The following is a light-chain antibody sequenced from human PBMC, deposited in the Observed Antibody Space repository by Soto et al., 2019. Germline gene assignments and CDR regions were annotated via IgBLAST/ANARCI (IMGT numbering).Light chain of an antibody. CDR3: QQYYSSPTWT. CDR1: QSIFYSSNNKNY. J-gene: IGKJ1*01. V-gene: IGKV4-1*01. CDR2: WAS. Sequence: DIVMTQSPDSLAVSLGERATINCKSSQSIFYSSNNKNYLAWYQQKPGQPPKLLIYWASTRESGVPDRFSGSGSGTDFTLTISSLQAEDVAVYYCQQYYSSPTWTFGQGTKVAIK.